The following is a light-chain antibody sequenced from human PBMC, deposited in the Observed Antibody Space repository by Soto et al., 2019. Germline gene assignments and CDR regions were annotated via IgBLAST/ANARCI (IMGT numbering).Light chain of an antibody. J-gene: IGLJ2*01. CDR2: DVS. V-gene: IGLV2-14*01. Sequence: QSVLTQPASVSGSPGQSITISCTGTSSDVGGYNYVSWYQQHPGKAPKLMIYDVSNPPSGVSNRFSGSKSGNTASLTISGLQAEDEADYYCSSYTSSSTLEFGGGTKLTVL. CDR1: SSDVGGYNY. CDR3: SSYTSSSTLE.